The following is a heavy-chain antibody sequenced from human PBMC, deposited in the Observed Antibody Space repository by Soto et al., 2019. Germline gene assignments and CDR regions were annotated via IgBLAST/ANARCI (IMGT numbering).Heavy chain of an antibody. Sequence: QVQLVQSGAEVKKPGASVKVSCKASGYTFTSYGISWVRQAPGQGLEWMGWISAYNGNTKYAQKLQGRVTMTTDTSTSTAYRQLRSLRSDDTAVDYCARDAAIGMNDYWGQGTRVTVPS. CDR3: ARDAAIGMNDY. CDR1: GYTFTSYG. J-gene: IGHJ4*02. V-gene: IGHV1-18*01. CDR2: ISAYNGNT. D-gene: IGHD1-20*01.